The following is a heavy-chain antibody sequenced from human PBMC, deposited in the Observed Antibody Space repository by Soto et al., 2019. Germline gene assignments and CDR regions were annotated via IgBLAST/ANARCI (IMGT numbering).Heavy chain of an antibody. V-gene: IGHV1-69*02. J-gene: IGHJ4*02. Sequence: QVQLVQSGAEVKRPGSSVKVSCKASGDTFAFYSINWVRQAPGLGLEWMGRINPILSKSNYAQRFQGRVTMTADKSTSTAYMVLNSLRSEDTAMYYCATSYGSGYRAFDYWGQGALVTVSS. CDR1: GDTFAFYS. CDR2: INPILSKS. CDR3: ATSYGSGYRAFDY. D-gene: IGHD3-10*01.